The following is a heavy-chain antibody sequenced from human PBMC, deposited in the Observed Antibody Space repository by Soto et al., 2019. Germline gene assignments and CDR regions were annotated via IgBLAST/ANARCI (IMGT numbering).Heavy chain of an antibody. J-gene: IGHJ6*02. V-gene: IGHV3-33*06. D-gene: IGHD1-26*01. Sequence: PGWCVRLTGAVAECAFLDCVLHWVRQAPGKGLEWVAAIWYDGSDKYYGDSVKGRFTISRDNSNNTLYLQMHSLRAEDTAVYKCAXFISGSATQYYGMDVWGQGTTVTVS. CDR1: ECAFLDCV. CDR2: IWYDGSDK. CDR3: AXFISGSATQYYGMDV.